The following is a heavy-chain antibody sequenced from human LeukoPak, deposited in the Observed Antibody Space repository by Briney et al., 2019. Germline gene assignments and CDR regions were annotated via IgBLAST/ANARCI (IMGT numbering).Heavy chain of an antibody. CDR2: INSDGSGT. V-gene: IGHV3-74*03. J-gene: IGHJ4*02. Sequence: GGSLRLSCAASGFTFSNYWMHWVRQVQGKGLVWISPINSDGSGTKYADSVKGRFTISRDNAKNTLYLQMNSLRAEDTAVYYCARGGYTSSWYTDYWGQGTLVTVSS. CDR3: ARGGYTSSWYTDY. CDR1: GFTFSNYW. D-gene: IGHD6-13*01.